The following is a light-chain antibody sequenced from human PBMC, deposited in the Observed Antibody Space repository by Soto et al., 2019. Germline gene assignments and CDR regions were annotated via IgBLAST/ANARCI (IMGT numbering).Light chain of an antibody. J-gene: IGLJ1*01. CDR3: SAWDDILSAYV. V-gene: IGLV1-47*01. Sequence: QSVLTQPPSASGTPGQRVTISCSGSSSNIGSDVGYWYQLLPGTAPKLHIYHNYQRPSGVPDRFSGSKSGTSGSLAISDLRSDDEPDYYCSAWDDILSAYVFGAGTKLTVL. CDR2: HNY. CDR1: SSNIGSDV.